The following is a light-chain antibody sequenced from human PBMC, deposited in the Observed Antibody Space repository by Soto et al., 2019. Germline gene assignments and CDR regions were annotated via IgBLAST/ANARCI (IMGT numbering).Light chain of an antibody. CDR1: QRVNNY. Sequence: DVQMTQSPSSLSASVGDRVTITCRASQRVNNYLNWYQHKPGKTPKLLIHAASSLQTGVPPRFGGSASGTNFTLAISGLYAEDFATYYFQQTYITPWTFGQGTKVEI. V-gene: IGKV1-39*01. J-gene: IGKJ1*01. CDR2: AAS. CDR3: QQTYITPWT.